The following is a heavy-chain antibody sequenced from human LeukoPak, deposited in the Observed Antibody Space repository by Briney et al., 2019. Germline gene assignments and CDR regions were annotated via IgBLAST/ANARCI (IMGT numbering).Heavy chain of an antibody. CDR1: GYTFTSYG. V-gene: IGHV1-18*01. Sequence: AASVKVSCKASGYTFTSYGISWVRQAPGQGLEWMGWISAYNGNTNYAQKLQGRVTMTTDTSTSTAYMELRSLRSDDTAVYYCARDSSGWFGNAFDIWGQGTMVTVSS. CDR3: ARDSSGWFGNAFDI. CDR2: ISAYNGNT. J-gene: IGHJ3*02. D-gene: IGHD6-19*01.